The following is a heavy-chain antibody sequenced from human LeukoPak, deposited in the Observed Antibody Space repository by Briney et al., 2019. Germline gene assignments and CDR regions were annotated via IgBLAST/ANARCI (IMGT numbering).Heavy chain of an antibody. CDR1: GGSISSYY. CDR3: ARGGSGWYRDWFDP. D-gene: IGHD6-19*01. CDR2: IYYSGST. Sequence: SETLSLTCTVSGGSISSYYWSWIRQPPGKGLERIGYIYYSGSTNYNPSLKSRVTISVDTSKNQFSLKLSSVTAADTAVYYCARGGSGWYRDWFDPWGQGTLVTVSS. J-gene: IGHJ5*02. V-gene: IGHV4-59*01.